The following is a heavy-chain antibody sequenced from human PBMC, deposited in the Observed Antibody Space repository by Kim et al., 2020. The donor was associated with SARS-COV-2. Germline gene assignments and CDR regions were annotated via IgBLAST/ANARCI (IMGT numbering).Heavy chain of an antibody. CDR2: IKPDGSEQ. D-gene: IGHD3-3*02. Sequence: GGSLRLSCAASGLNFIHSWMAWVRQVPGKGLDWVASIKPDGSEQLYVDSVRGRFTISRDNAKNSLHLQMNSLGVEDTAVYYCATAGAFCLMHWGLGTLVT. CDR3: ATAGAFCLMH. J-gene: IGHJ4*02. V-gene: IGHV3-7*01. CDR1: GLNFIHSW.